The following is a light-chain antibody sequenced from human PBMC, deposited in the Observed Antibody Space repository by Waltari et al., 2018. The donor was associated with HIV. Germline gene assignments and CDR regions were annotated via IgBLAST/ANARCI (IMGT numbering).Light chain of an antibody. V-gene: IGLV2-11*01. J-gene: IGLJ2*01. Sequence: QSALTQPRSVSGSPGQSVPMSCSGTSSNFGGYKYVSWYQQHPGKAPKLLIYDVNKRPSGVSDRFSGSKSGNTASLTISGLQVEDEADYYCCSYAGSYTYVVLGGGTKLTVL. CDR3: CSYAGSYTYVV. CDR2: DVN. CDR1: SSNFGGYKY.